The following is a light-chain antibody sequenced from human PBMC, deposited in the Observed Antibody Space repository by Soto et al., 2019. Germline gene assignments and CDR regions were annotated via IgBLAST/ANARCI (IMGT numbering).Light chain of an antibody. CDR1: QRVNIN. CDR2: GAS. V-gene: IGKV3-15*01. Sequence: EIVMTQSPATLSVSPGERATLSCRASQRVNINLAWYQQKPGQAPRLLIYGASTRATGIPARFSGSGSGTELTITISSLQSEDFGVYYCQQYNNWPRTFGQGTKVDIK. J-gene: IGKJ1*01. CDR3: QQYNNWPRT.